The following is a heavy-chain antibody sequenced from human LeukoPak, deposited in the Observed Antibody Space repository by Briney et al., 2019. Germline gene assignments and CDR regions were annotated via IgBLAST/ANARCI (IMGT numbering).Heavy chain of an antibody. CDR2: IYYSGST. J-gene: IGHJ5*02. CDR3: ARDLLGLGSSGWGPSQA. Sequence: SETLSLTCTVSGGSISYYYWTWIRQPPGKGLEWIGYIYYSGSTYYNPSLKSRVTISVDTSKNQFSLKLSSVTAADTAVYYCARDLLGLGSSGWGPSQAWGQGTLVTVSS. V-gene: IGHV4-59*12. CDR1: GGSISYYY. D-gene: IGHD3-22*01.